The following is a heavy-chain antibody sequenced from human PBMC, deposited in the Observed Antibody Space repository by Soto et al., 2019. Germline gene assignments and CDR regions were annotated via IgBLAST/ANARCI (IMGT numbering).Heavy chain of an antibody. J-gene: IGHJ4*02. D-gene: IGHD3-3*01. CDR2: MNPNSGNT. Sequence: ASVKVSCKASGYTFTSYDINWVRQATGQGLEWMGWMNPNSGNTGYAQKFQGRVTMTRNTSISTAYMELSSLRSEDTAVYYCARGQTPPELYYDFWSGYYYFDYWGQGTLVTVSS. V-gene: IGHV1-8*01. CDR3: ARGQTPPELYYDFWSGYYYFDY. CDR1: GYTFTSYD.